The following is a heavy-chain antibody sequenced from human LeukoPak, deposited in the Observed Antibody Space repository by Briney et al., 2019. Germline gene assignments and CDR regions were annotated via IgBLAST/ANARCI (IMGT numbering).Heavy chain of an antibody. V-gene: IGHV1-46*01. J-gene: IGHJ3*01. CDR2: INPSGGST. D-gene: IGHD3-22*01. CDR1: GYTFTSYH. Sequence: ASVKVSCKASGYTFTSYHMHWVRQAPGQGLEIMGIINPSGGSTTYAQKFQGRVTMTEDTSTDTAYMELSSLRSEDTAVYYCAITDYYDSNGSDQWGQGTMVTVSS. CDR3: AITDYYDSNGSDQ.